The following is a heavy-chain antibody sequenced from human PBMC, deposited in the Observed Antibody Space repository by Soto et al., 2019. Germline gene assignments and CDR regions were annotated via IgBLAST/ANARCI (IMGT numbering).Heavy chain of an antibody. D-gene: IGHD3-10*01. CDR2: ISAYNGNT. CDR3: ARDPVYGSGSSNWYFDL. Sequence: QVQLVQSGAEVKKPGASVKVSCKASGYTFSSYGISWVRQAPGQGLEWMGWISAYNGNTNYAQKLQGRVTMTTDTSKSTGYMELRSLRSDDTAVYYCARDPVYGSGSSNWYFDLWGRGTLVTVSS. V-gene: IGHV1-18*01. CDR1: GYTFSSYG. J-gene: IGHJ2*01.